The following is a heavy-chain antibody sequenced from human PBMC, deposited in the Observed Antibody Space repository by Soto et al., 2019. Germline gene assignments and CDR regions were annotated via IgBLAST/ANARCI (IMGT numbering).Heavy chain of an antibody. CDR2: IWYDGSNK. D-gene: IGHD3-22*01. CDR3: ARTFSYYYDSSGYYPYGMDV. Sequence: GGSLRLSCAASGFTFSSYGMHWVRKAPGKGLEWVAVIWYDGSNKYYADSVKGRFTISRDNSKNTLYLQMNSLRAEDTAVYYCARTFSYYYDSSGYYPYGMDVWGQGTTVTVSS. V-gene: IGHV3-33*01. J-gene: IGHJ6*02. CDR1: GFTFSSYG.